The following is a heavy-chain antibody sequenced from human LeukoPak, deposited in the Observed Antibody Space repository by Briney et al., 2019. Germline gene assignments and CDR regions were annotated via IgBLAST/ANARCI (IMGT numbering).Heavy chain of an antibody. CDR3: ARDKYYDSSGYAVFDY. CDR2: IYTSGST. D-gene: IGHD3-22*01. CDR1: GGSISSYY. J-gene: IGHJ4*02. Sequence: SETLSLTCTVSGGSISSYYWSWIRQPAGKGLEWIGRIYTSGSTNYNPSLKSRVTMSVDTSKNQFSLKLSSVTAAGTAVYYCARDKYYDSSGYAVFDYWGQGTLVTVSS. V-gene: IGHV4-4*07.